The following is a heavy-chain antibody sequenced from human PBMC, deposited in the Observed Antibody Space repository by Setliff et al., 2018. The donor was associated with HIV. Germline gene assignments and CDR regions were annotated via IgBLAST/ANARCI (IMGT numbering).Heavy chain of an antibody. Sequence: SETLSLTCVVSGDSITRSFWWSWIRQSPGTGLEWIGEIFHSGSTNYNPSLKSRVTMSVDKSKNQLSLRLNSVTAADTAVYYCARQSGYTRGWDIFGVVAGSFDIWGQGTMVTVSS. D-gene: IGHD3-3*01. CDR1: GDSITRSFW. V-gene: IGHV4-4*02. CDR2: IFHSGST. CDR3: ARQSGYTRGWDIFGVVAGSFDI. J-gene: IGHJ3*02.